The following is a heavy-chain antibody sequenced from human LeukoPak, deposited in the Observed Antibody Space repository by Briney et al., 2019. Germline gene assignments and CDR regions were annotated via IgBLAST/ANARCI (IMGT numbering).Heavy chain of an antibody. CDR3: AELGITMIGGV. V-gene: IGHV3-48*04. CDR2: ISSGSSAI. CDR1: GFTFTTYS. Sequence: GGSLRLSCEASGFTFTTYSMTWVRQAPGKGLEWVSIISSGSSAIFSADSVKGRFTISRDNAKNSLYLQMNSLRAEDTAVYYCAELGITMIGGVWGEGTTVTISS. D-gene: IGHD3-10*02. J-gene: IGHJ6*04.